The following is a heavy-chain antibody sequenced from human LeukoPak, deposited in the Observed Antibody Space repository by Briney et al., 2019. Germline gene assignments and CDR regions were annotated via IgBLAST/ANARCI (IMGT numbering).Heavy chain of an antibody. Sequence: GESLKISCKTSGYNFNAYWIGWVRQKPGEGLEWMGVIYPGDSDTKYSPSFQGQVTISADWSISTAYLQWSSLKASDTAMYYCWRLGELLFDSLGQGTLVTVSS. CDR1: GYNFNAYW. CDR2: IYPGDSDT. J-gene: IGHJ4*02. CDR3: WRLGELLFDS. V-gene: IGHV5-51*01. D-gene: IGHD1-7*01.